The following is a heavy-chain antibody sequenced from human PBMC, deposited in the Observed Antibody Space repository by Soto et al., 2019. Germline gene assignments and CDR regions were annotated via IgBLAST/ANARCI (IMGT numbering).Heavy chain of an antibody. CDR1: GFTFSSYA. CDR2: ISGSGGST. CDR3: AKVGYSSGWSYYYGIDV. Sequence: GGSLRLSCAASGFTFSSYAMSWVRQAPGKGLEWVSAISGSGGSTYYADSVKGRFTISRDNSKNTLYLQMNSLRAEDTAVYYCAKVGYSSGWSYYYGIDVWGQGTTVTVSS. J-gene: IGHJ6*02. V-gene: IGHV3-23*01. D-gene: IGHD6-19*01.